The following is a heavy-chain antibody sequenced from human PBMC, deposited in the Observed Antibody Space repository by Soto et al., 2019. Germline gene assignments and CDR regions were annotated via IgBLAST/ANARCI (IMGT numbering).Heavy chain of an antibody. CDR1: GYSFTSYW. J-gene: IGHJ6*02. D-gene: IGHD6-13*01. CDR2: IYPGDSDT. V-gene: IGHV5-51*01. Sequence: GESLKISCKGSGYSFTSYWIGWARQMPGKGLELMGIIYPGDSDTRYSPSFQGQVTISADKSISTAYLQWSSLKASDTAMYYCARTAAAGKYYYGMDVWGQGTTVTVSS. CDR3: ARTAAAGKYYYGMDV.